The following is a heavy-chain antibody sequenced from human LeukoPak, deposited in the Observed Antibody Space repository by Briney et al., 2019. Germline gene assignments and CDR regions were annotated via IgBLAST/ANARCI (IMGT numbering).Heavy chain of an antibody. D-gene: IGHD6-6*01. V-gene: IGHV3-23*01. Sequence: GGSLRLSCAASGFTFSSYGMSWVRQAPGKGLEWVSAISGSGGSTYYADSVKGRFTISRDNSKNTLYLQMNSLRAEDTAVYYCARMGGRDSSSSFFDYWGQGTLVTVSS. CDR3: ARMGGRDSSSSFFDY. J-gene: IGHJ4*02. CDR2: ISGSGGST. CDR1: GFTFSSYG.